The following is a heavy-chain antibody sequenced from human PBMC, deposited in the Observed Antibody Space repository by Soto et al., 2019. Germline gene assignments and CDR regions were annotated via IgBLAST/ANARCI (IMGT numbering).Heavy chain of an antibody. CDR1: GGSISSGDYY. J-gene: IGHJ4*02. CDR3: ARGRVRSSWNFDY. Sequence: PSETLSLTCTVSGGSISSGDYYWSWIRQPPGKGLEWIGYIYYSGSTYYNPSLKSRVTISVDTSKNQFSLKLSPVTAADTAVYYCARGRVRSSWNFDYWGQGTLVTVSS. D-gene: IGHD6-13*01. V-gene: IGHV4-30-4*01. CDR2: IYYSGST.